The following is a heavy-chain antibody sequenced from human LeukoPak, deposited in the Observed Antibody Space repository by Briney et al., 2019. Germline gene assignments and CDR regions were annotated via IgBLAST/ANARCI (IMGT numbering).Heavy chain of an antibody. CDR1: GYRFISNY. D-gene: IGHD2-21*02. V-gene: IGHV1-2*02. CDR3: AREGSYCVGGDCYSFDF. Sequence: ASVKVSCKASGYRFISNYIQWVRQAPGLGPEWMGWMHPGSGNTRYAEKFQGRVTMTRDTSINTAYMELSSLRSDDTAVYYCAREGSYCVGGDCYSFDFWGQGTLITVSS. J-gene: IGHJ4*02. CDR2: MHPGSGNT.